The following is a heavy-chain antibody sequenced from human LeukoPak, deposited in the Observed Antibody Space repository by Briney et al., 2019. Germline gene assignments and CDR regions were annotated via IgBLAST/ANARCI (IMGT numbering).Heavy chain of an antibody. Sequence: SETLSLTCAVYGGSFSGYYWSWIRQPPWKGLEWIGEINHSGSTNYNPSLKSRVTISVDTSKNQFSLKLSSVTAADTAVYYCARGRGVLRFLEWLGFFDYWGQGTLVTVSS. CDR2: INHSGST. CDR3: ARGRGVLRFLEWLGFFDY. CDR1: GGSFSGYY. D-gene: IGHD3-3*01. J-gene: IGHJ4*02. V-gene: IGHV4-34*01.